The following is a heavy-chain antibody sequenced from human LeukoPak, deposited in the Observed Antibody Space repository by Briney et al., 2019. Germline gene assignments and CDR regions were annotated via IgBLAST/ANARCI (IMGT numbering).Heavy chain of an antibody. CDR3: ARAGGSSTGGDY. CDR2: INPSGGST. D-gene: IGHD2-2*01. V-gene: IGHV1-46*01. Sequence: ASVKVSCKASGYTFTSYYMHWVRQAPGQGLEWMGIINPSGGSTSYAQKFQGRVTMTTDTSTSTAYMELRSLRSDDTAVYYCARAGGSSTGGDYWGQGTLVTVSS. CDR1: GYTFTSYY. J-gene: IGHJ4*02.